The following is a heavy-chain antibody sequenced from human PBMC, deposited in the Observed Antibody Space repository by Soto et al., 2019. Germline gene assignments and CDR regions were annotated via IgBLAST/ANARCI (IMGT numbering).Heavy chain of an antibody. CDR3: ARDIAAAGVYYYYYGMDV. CDR2: IWYDGSNK. D-gene: IGHD6-13*01. J-gene: IGHJ6*02. V-gene: IGHV3-33*01. Sequence: HPGGSLKLSCAASGFTFSSYGMHWVRQAPGKGLEWVAVIWYDGSNKYYADSVKGRFTISRDNSKNTLYLQMNSLRAEDTAVYYCARDIAAAGVYYYYYGMDVWGQGTTVTVSS. CDR1: GFTFSSYG.